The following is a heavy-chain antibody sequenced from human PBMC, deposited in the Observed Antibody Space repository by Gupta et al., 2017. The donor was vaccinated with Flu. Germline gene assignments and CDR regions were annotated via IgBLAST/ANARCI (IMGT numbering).Heavy chain of an antibody. CDR1: GGSFSGYY. CDR3: ARVAVTWGFDY. V-gene: IGHV4-34*01. Sequence: QVQLQQWGAGLLKPSETLSLTCAVYGGSFSGYYWSWIRQPPGKGLEWIGEINHSGSTNYNPSLKSRVTISVDTSKNQFSLKLSSVTAADTAVYYCARVAVTWGFDYWGQGTLVTVSS. CDR2: INHSGST. D-gene: IGHD4-23*01. J-gene: IGHJ4*02.